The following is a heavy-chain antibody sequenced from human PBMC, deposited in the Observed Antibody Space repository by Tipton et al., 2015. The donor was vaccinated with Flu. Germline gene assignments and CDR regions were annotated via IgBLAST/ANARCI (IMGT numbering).Heavy chain of an antibody. CDR2: INEDGSKK. D-gene: IGHD5-24*01. V-gene: IGHV3-7*01. Sequence: GSLRLSCAASEFSFRTSWMTWVRQAPGKGLEWVANINEDGSKKNYVDSVMGRFTISRDNAKNSLYLQLNSLRDEDTAVYYCARDRAYNCFDYWGQGTLVTVSS. CDR3: ARDRAYNCFDY. CDR1: EFSFRTSW. J-gene: IGHJ4*02.